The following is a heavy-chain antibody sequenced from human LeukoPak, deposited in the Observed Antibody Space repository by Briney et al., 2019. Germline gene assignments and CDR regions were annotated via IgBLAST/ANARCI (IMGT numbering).Heavy chain of an antibody. V-gene: IGHV4-59*01. J-gene: IGHJ3*02. D-gene: IGHD3-3*01. CDR3: ARVAVDFWSGYYTSHAFDI. Sequence: SETLSLTCTVSGGSISSYYWSWIRQPPGKGLEWIGYIYYSGSTNYNPSLKSRVTIPVDTSKNQFSLKLSSVTAADTAVYYCARVAVDFWSGYYTSHAFDIWGQGTMVTVSS. CDR1: GGSISSYY. CDR2: IYYSGST.